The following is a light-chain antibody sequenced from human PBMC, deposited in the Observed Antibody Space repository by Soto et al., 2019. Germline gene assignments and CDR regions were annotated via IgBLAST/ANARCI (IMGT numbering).Light chain of an antibody. J-gene: IGKJ5*01. Sequence: EIVLTQSPASLSLSPGERATLSCRASQSVDSHLVWYQQKPGQAPRLLIFGASNRATGIPARFSGSGSGTDFTLAINRLEPDDFAAYYCQQRNDWPITFGQGTRLEIK. CDR1: QSVDSH. CDR2: GAS. CDR3: QQRNDWPIT. V-gene: IGKV3-11*01.